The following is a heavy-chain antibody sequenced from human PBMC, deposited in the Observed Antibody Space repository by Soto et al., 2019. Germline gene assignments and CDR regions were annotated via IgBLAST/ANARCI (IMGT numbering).Heavy chain of an antibody. D-gene: IGHD3-10*01. J-gene: IGHJ5*02. CDR3: AKEVPLLWFGERDPKEYNWFDP. CDR1: GFTFSSYA. Sequence: PGGSLRLSCAASGFTFSSYAMSWVRQAPGKGLEWVSAISGSGGSTYYADSVKGRFTISRDNSKNTLYLQMNSLRAEDTAVYYCAKEVPLLWFGERDPKEYNWFDPWGQGTLVTVSS. V-gene: IGHV3-23*01. CDR2: ISGSGGST.